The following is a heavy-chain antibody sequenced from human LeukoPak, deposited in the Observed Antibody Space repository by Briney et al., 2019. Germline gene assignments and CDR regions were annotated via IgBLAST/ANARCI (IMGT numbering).Heavy chain of an antibody. V-gene: IGHV3-21*04. CDR3: AKDSGSSAADPFDY. Sequence: GGSLRLSCAASGFTFSSYSMNWVRQAPGKGLEWVSSISSSSSYIYYADSVKGRFTISRDNSKNTLYLQMNSLRAEDTAVYYCAKDSGSSAADPFDYWGQGTLVTVSS. CDR2: ISSSSSYI. D-gene: IGHD3-10*01. J-gene: IGHJ4*02. CDR1: GFTFSSYS.